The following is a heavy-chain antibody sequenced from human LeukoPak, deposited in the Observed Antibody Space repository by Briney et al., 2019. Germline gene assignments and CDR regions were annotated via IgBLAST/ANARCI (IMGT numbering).Heavy chain of an antibody. D-gene: IGHD1-26*01. V-gene: IGHV3-30*02. CDR2: IRYDGSNK. Sequence: QTGGSLRLSCAASGFTFSSYGMHWVRQAPGKGLEWVAFIRYDGSNKYYADSVKGRFTISRDNSKNTLYLQMNSLRAEDTAVYYCAKDGIGSSYFDYWGQGTLVTVSS. J-gene: IGHJ4*02. CDR1: GFTFSSYG. CDR3: AKDGIGSSYFDY.